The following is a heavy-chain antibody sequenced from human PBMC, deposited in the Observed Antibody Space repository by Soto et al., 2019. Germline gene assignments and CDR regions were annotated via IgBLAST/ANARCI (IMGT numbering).Heavy chain of an antibody. CDR1: GYTFTSYG. J-gene: IGHJ5*02. V-gene: IGHV1-18*01. CDR3: ARDPRALRFLEWLSWFDP. CDR2: ISAYNGNT. D-gene: IGHD3-3*01. Sequence: ASVKVSCKASGYTFTSYGISWVRQAPGQGLEWMGWISAYNGNTNYAQKLQGRVTMTTDTSTSTAYMELRSLRSDDTAVYYCARDPRALRFLEWLSWFDPWGQGTLVTVSS.